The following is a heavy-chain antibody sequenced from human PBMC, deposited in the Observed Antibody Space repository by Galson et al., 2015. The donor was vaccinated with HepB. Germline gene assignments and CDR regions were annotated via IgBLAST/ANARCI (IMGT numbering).Heavy chain of an antibody. CDR2: IKSKTDGGTT. CDR3: TPGPGYYDSSGYMSLSVY. Sequence: SLRLSCAASGFTFSNAWMSSVRQAPGKGLEWVGRIKSKTDGGTTDYAAPVKGRFTISRDDSKNTLYLQMNSLKTEDTAVYYCTPGPGYYDSSGYMSLSVYWGQGTLVTVSS. D-gene: IGHD3-22*01. J-gene: IGHJ4*02. V-gene: IGHV3-15*01. CDR1: GFTFSNAW.